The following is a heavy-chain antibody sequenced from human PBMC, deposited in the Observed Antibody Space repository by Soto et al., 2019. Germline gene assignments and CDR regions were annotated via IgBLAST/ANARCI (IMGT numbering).Heavy chain of an antibody. CDR3: ARVSLRGHLLGNFDY. Sequence: QVQLVQSGAEVKKPGSSVKVSCKASGGTFNTHTISWVRQAPGQGLEWMGGIIPIFGTTNYAQNFQGRVAITADESTSTADMELSSLISEDTAVYYCARVSLRGHLLGNFDYWGQGTLVTVSS. V-gene: IGHV1-69*01. CDR1: GGTFNTHT. D-gene: IGHD3-10*01. CDR2: IIPIFGTT. J-gene: IGHJ4*02.